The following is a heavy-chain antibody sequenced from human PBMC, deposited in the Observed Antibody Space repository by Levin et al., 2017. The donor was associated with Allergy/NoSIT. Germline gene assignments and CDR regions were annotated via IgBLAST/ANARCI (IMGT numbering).Heavy chain of an antibody. CDR2: LYYSGSA. D-gene: IGHD4-17*01. CDR1: FFSLLLLLSS. J-gene: IGHJ4*02. V-gene: IGHV4-39*02. Sequence: SQTLSLPFPFSFFSLLLLLSSFFFLLPPPGKGLEWIGSLYYSGSAYYNPSLKSRVTISVDTSKNQFSLKLSSVTAADTAVYYCARDTVTRHSEFDYWGQGTLVTVSS. CDR3: ARDTVTRHSEFDY.